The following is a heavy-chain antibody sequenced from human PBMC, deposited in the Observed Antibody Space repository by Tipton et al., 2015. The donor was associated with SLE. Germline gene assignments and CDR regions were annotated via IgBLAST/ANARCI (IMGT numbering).Heavy chain of an antibody. J-gene: IGHJ2*01. D-gene: IGHD4-17*01. CDR2: INHSGST. Sequence: TLSLTCAVYGGSFSGYYWSWIRQPPGKGLEWIGEINHSGSTNYNPSLKSRVTISVDKSKNQFSLKLSSVTAADTAVYYCARGDDYGDFWYFDLWGRGTLVTVSS. CDR3: ARGDDYGDFWYFDL. CDR1: GGSFSGYY. V-gene: IGHV4-34*01.